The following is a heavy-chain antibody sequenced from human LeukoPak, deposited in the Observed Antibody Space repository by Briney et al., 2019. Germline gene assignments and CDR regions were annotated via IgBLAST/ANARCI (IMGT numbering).Heavy chain of an antibody. CDR3: ARRGSGWEDGYFDL. J-gene: IGHJ2*01. CDR1: GVTVSNNY. D-gene: IGHD6-19*01. V-gene: IGHV3-53*01. Sequence: PGGSLRLSCAASGVTVSNNYMSWVRQAPGKALEWVSVIYSGGATYYADSVKGRFTISRDNSKNMLYLQMNSLRAEDTAVYYCARRGSGWEDGYFDLWGRGTLVTVSS. CDR2: IYSGGAT.